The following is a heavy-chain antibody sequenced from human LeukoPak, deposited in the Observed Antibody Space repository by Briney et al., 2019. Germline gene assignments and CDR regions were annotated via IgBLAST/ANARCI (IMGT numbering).Heavy chain of an antibody. CDR3: ARDYVRGGIDY. V-gene: IGHV3-7*01. J-gene: IGHJ4*02. D-gene: IGHD3-10*01. CDR2: IKQDGSEK. CDR1: GFTFSSNW. Sequence: GGSQRLSCAASGFTFSSNWMSWVRRAPGKGLEWVANIKQDGSEKYYVDSVKGRFTISRDNAKNSLYLQMNSLRAEDTAVYYCARDYVRGGIDYWGQGTLVTVSS.